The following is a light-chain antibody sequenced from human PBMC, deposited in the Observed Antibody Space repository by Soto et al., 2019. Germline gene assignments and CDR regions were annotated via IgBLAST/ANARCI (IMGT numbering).Light chain of an antibody. CDR1: QDIAIY. CDR2: KAS. J-gene: IGKJ1*01. V-gene: IGKV1-5*03. Sequence: DIQLTQSPSTLPASVGDRVAITCRASQDIAIYLAWYQQKPGKAPKLLIYKASYLQSWVPSTFSGSGSGTEFTLTISSLQPDDFATYYCQQYKSYSSWTFGQGTKVDIK. CDR3: QQYKSYSSWT.